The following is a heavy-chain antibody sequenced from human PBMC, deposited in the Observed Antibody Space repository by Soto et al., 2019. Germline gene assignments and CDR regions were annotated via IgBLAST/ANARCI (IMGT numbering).Heavy chain of an antibody. CDR1: GFNFNNYG. Sequence: QVQLVESGGGVVQPGRSLRLSCQASGFNFNNYGMHWVRQAPGKGLEWVAVISYDGNNKYYADSVKGLFTISRDNSKNTLSLHLNTLRVEDTAVYHCAKDLVGGGFYTPLGYWVQGTLVTVSS. J-gene: IGHJ4*02. CDR2: ISYDGNNK. D-gene: IGHD3-3*01. V-gene: IGHV3-30*18. CDR3: AKDLVGGGFYTPLGY.